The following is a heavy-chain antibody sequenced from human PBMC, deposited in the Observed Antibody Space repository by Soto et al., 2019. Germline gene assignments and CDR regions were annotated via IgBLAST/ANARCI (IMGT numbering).Heavy chain of an antibody. CDR1: GYNFTSYW. V-gene: IGHV5-51*01. Sequence: GESLKISCQGSGYNFTSYWIVWVRQMPGKGLECMGIIYPDDSDTRYCPSFQGQVTISADKSINTAYLQWSSLKASDTATYYCARQSRGSLDYWGRGTLVTDSS. D-gene: IGHD3-10*01. CDR2: IYPDDSDT. CDR3: ARQSRGSLDY. J-gene: IGHJ4*02.